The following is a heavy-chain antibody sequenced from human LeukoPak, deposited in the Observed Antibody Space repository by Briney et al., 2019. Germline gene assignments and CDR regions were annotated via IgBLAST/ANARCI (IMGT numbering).Heavy chain of an antibody. Sequence: SETLSLTCTVSSGSIRTSYCSWIRQPPGKGLEWIGYIYYSGSTNYNPSLKSRVTISVDTSRNQFSLKLSSVTAADTAVYYCARAPNPDFFDDWGQGTLVIVSS. V-gene: IGHV4-59*01. CDR1: SGSIRTSY. J-gene: IGHJ4*02. CDR2: IYYSGST. D-gene: IGHD2-8*01. CDR3: ARAPNPDFFDD.